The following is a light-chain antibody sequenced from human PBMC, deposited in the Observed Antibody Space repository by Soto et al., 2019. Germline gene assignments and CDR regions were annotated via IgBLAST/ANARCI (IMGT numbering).Light chain of an antibody. CDR3: QQYGISPT. Sequence: DIVLTQSPGTLSLSPGERATLSCRSSQSVSSNYLAWYQQKPDQAPRLVIYDVSGRATGIPDRFSDSGSGTDFTLTISRLEPEDSAVYYCQQYGISPTFGQGTKVEIK. CDR1: QSVSSNY. J-gene: IGKJ1*01. CDR2: DVS. V-gene: IGKV3-20*01.